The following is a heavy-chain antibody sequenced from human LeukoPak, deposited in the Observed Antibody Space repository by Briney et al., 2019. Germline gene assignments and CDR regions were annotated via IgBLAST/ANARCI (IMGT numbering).Heavy chain of an antibody. CDR2: INPSGGST. Sequence: GGSLRLSCAASGFTFSSFAMTWVRQAPGQGLEWMGIINPSGGSTSYAQKFQGRVTMTRDTSTSTVYMELSSLRSEDTAVYYCARFPNTAMVMGLEYYYYGMDVWGQGTTVTVSS. V-gene: IGHV1-46*01. CDR3: ARFPNTAMVMGLEYYYYGMDV. J-gene: IGHJ6*02. CDR1: GFTFSSFA. D-gene: IGHD5-18*01.